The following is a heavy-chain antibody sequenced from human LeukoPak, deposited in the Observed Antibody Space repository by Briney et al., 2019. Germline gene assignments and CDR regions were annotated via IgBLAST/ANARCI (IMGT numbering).Heavy chain of an antibody. J-gene: IGHJ4*02. V-gene: IGHV3-23*01. CDR2: ISNAGGST. D-gene: IGHD6-19*01. CDR3: AKDLRVQWLADY. CDR1: GFSFNSYA. Sequence: GGSLRLSCAASGFSFNSYAMSWVRQAPGKGLEWVSAISNAGGSTYYADSVKGRFTISRDNSKNTLYLQMNSLRAEDTAVYYCAKDLRVQWLADYWGQGTLVTVSS.